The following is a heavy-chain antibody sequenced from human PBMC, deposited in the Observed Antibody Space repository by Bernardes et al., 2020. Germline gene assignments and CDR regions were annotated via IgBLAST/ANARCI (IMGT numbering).Heavy chain of an antibody. D-gene: IGHD3-10*01. V-gene: IGHV1-69*13. CDR1: GDTFSNYA. CDR3: ARNSHLFRFGDLGKENYYFMDV. J-gene: IGHJ6*03. Sequence: SMKVSCKASGDTFSNYAISWVRQAPGQGLEWMGGIIPIFHTVNYAEKFQDRVTITADESTTTGYMEMSSLRSEDTAVYYCARNSHLFRFGDLGKENYYFMDVWGKGTTVTVSS. CDR2: IIPIFHTV.